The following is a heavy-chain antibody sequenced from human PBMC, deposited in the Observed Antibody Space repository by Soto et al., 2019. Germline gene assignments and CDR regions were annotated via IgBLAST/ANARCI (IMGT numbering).Heavy chain of an antibody. Sequence: PGGSLRLSCAASGFTFSSYGMHWVRQAPGKGLEWVAVISYDGSNKYYADSVKGRFTISRDNSKNTLYLQMNSLRAEDTAVYYCAKEITMVRGIGMDVWGQGTTVTVSS. J-gene: IGHJ6*02. CDR2: ISYDGSNK. CDR1: GFTFSSYG. D-gene: IGHD3-10*01. CDR3: AKEITMVRGIGMDV. V-gene: IGHV3-30*18.